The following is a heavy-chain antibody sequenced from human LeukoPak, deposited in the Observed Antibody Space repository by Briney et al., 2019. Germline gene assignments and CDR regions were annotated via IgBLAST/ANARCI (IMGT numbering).Heavy chain of an antibody. CDR2: INHSGST. CDR3: ARGSGTIFGVVITRPYYFDY. Sequence: SETLSLTCAVYGGSFSGYYWSWIRQPPGKGLEWIGEINHSGSTNYNPSLKSRVTISVDTSKNQFSLKLSSVTAADTAVYYCARGSGTIFGVVITRPYYFDYWGQGTLVTVPS. J-gene: IGHJ4*02. CDR1: GGSFSGYY. V-gene: IGHV4-34*01. D-gene: IGHD3-3*01.